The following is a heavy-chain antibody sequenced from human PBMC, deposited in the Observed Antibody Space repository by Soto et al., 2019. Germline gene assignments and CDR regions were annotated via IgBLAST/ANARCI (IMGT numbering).Heavy chain of an antibody. V-gene: IGHV3-23*01. CDR2: ISGSGGST. D-gene: IGHD3-9*01. Sequence: GGSLRLSCAASGFTFSSYAMSWVRQAPGKGLEWVSAISGSGGSTYYADSVKGRFTISRDNSKHTLYLQMDSLRAEDTAVYYCAEEGSYDILTGYYTPGNDAFDIWGQGTMVTVSS. CDR3: AEEGSYDILTGYYTPGNDAFDI. CDR1: GFTFSSYA. J-gene: IGHJ3*02.